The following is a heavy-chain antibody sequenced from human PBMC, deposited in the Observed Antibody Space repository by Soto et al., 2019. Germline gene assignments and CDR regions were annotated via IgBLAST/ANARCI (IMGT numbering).Heavy chain of an antibody. V-gene: IGHV1-69*13. CDR1: GGTFSSFV. Sequence: ASVKVSCKASGGTFSSFVINGVRQAPGQGPEWMGGTIPMLGTANYAQKFQGRVTIIADETTNTASLELTSLRSEDTAVYYCARGNALDICGQGTTVTVCS. CDR2: TIPMLGTA. CDR3: ARGNALDI. J-gene: IGHJ6*02.